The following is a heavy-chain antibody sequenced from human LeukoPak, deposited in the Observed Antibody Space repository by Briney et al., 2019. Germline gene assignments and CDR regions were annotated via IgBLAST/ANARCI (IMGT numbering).Heavy chain of an antibody. Sequence: ASVKVSCKASGYTFTIYAISWVRQAPGQGLEWMGWISAYNGNTNYAQKLQGRVTMTTDTSTSTAYMELRSLRSDDTAVYYCARQLRGYCSGGSCKETNWFDPWGQGTLVTVSS. CDR3: ARQLRGYCSGGSCKETNWFDP. V-gene: IGHV1-18*01. D-gene: IGHD2-15*01. CDR1: GYTFTIYA. J-gene: IGHJ5*02. CDR2: ISAYNGNT.